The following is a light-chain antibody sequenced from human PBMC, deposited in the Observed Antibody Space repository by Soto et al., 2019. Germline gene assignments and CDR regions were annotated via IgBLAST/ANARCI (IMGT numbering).Light chain of an antibody. CDR3: HQRQSWPRT. CDR2: QPS. V-gene: IGKV3-11*01. CDR1: QYINTR. Sequence: EIVLTQSPATLSSFPGDRVTLSCRASQYINTRLAWYQHRPGQAPRLLIYQPSIRAAGIPARFSASGTGTDFTLTISDVQPEDFAVYYCHQRQSWPRTFGQGTKV. J-gene: IGKJ1*01.